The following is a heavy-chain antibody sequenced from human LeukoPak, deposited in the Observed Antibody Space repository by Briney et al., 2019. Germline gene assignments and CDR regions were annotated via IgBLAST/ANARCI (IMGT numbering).Heavy chain of an antibody. V-gene: IGHV4-4*07. D-gene: IGHD1/OR15-1a*01. CDR2: IYSSGYT. CDR1: GGAIRSHY. CDR3: ARGEHSVDS. J-gene: IGHJ4*02. Sequence: SETLSLTCTVSGGAIRSHYWNWIRQPARKGLEWIGRIYSSGYTNDNPSLKSRITMSVDMSKNQFSLRLNSVTAADTAVYYCARGEHSVDSWGQGMLVTVSS.